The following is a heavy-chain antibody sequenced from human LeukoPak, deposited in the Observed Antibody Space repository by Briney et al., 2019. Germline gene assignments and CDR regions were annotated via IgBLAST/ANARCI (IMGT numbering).Heavy chain of an antibody. V-gene: IGHV4-59*08. D-gene: IGHD3-22*01. Sequence: SSETLSLTCTVSGGSISSYYWSWIRQPPGKGLEWIGYIYYSGSTDYNPSLKSRVTISVDTSKNQFSLKLSSVTAADTAVYYCARHCDSSVFYFDYWGQGTLVTVSS. J-gene: IGHJ4*02. CDR2: IYYSGST. CDR1: GGSISSYY. CDR3: ARHCDSSVFYFDY.